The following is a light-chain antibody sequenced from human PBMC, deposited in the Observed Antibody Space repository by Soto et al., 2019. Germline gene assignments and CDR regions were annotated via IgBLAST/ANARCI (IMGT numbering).Light chain of an antibody. CDR1: SSDIGGYNY. CDR3: SSYTSSSTPGV. CDR2: EVS. V-gene: IGLV2-14*01. J-gene: IGLJ1*01. Sequence: QSVLTQPASVSGSPGQSITISCTGTSSDIGGYNYVSWYQQYPGNAPKLMISEVSNRPSGISNRFSGFKSANTAFLIISGLQAEDEADYFCSSYTSSSTPGVFGTGTKVTVL.